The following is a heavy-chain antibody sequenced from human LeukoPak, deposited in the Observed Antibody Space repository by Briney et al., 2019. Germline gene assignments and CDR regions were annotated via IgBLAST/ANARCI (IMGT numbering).Heavy chain of an antibody. J-gene: IGHJ4*02. Sequence: GESLKISCAASGFIFSNYWMHWVRQDPGKELVWVSRVNNDGSSTTYADSVKGRFTISRDNAKNTLSLQMNSLRAEDTAVYYCAKGGLRVTDYWGQGTLVTVSS. CDR2: VNNDGSST. CDR1: GFIFSNYW. D-gene: IGHD5/OR15-5a*01. V-gene: IGHV3-74*03. CDR3: AKGGLRVTDY.